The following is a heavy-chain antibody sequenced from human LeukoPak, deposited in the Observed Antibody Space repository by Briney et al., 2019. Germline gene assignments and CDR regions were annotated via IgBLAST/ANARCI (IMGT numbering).Heavy chain of an antibody. CDR1: GFTVSSNY. CDR2: IYSGGST. D-gene: IGHD3-22*01. Sequence: PGGSLRLSCAASGFTVSSNYMSWVRQAPGKGLEWVSVIYSGGSTYYADSVKGRFTISRDNSKNTLYLQMNSLRAEDTAVYYCAKALRGSGYFFDYWGQGTLVTVSS. CDR3: AKALRGSGYFFDY. J-gene: IGHJ4*02. V-gene: IGHV3-53*01.